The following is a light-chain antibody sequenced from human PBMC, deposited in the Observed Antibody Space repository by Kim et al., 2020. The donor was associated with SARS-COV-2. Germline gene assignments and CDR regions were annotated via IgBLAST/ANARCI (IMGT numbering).Light chain of an antibody. CDR1: QSVSSY. V-gene: IGKV3-20*01. CDR2: GAS. J-gene: IGKJ1*01. Sequence: LSPGESATLSCRASQSVSSYVAWHQQKPGQAPRLLMYGASSRATGIPDRFSGSGSGTDFTLTISRLEPEDFAVYYCQQYGTSPRTFGQGTKVEIK. CDR3: QQYGTSPRT.